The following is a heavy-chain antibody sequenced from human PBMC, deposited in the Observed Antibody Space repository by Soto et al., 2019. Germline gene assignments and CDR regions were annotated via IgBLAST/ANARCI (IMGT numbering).Heavy chain of an antibody. D-gene: IGHD7-27*01. J-gene: IGHJ4*02. CDR3: PRGVLGIRRFDY. Sequence: QVQLQESGPGLVKPSETLSLTCTVSGGSISSYYWSWIRQPPGKGLEWIGYIYYSGSTNYNPSLKSRXXIXVXXSKNQFSLKLSSVTAADTAVYYCPRGVLGIRRFDYWGQGPLVTVSS. CDR2: IYYSGST. CDR1: GGSISSYY. V-gene: IGHV4-59*01.